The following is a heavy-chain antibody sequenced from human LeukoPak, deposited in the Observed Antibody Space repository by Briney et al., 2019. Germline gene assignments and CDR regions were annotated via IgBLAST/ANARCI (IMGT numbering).Heavy chain of an antibody. CDR2: INSDGSTT. CDR1: GFTFSNYW. Sequence: GGSLRLSCAASGFTFSNYWMYWVRQAPGKGLVWVSRINSDGSTTSYADSVKGRFTISRDNAKDTLYLQMNSLRAEDTAVYYCATKLGGGYYYMDVWGKGTTVTVSS. V-gene: IGHV3-74*01. J-gene: IGHJ6*03. CDR3: ATKLGGGYYYMDV. D-gene: IGHD4-23*01.